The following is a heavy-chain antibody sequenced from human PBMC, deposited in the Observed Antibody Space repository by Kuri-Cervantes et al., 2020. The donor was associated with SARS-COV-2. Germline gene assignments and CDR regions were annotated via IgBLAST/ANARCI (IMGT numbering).Heavy chain of an antibody. CDR1: GGSISSSSYY. CDR2: IYYSGST. J-gene: IGHJ6*03. D-gene: IGHD7-27*01. Sequence: SETLSLTCTVSGGSISSSSYYWGWIRQPPGKGLEWIGYIYYSGSTNYNPSLKSRVTISVDTSKNQFSLKLSSVTAADTAVYYCARGRLGRYYYYYMDVWGKGTTVTVSS. CDR3: ARGRLGRYYYYYMDV. V-gene: IGHV4-61*05.